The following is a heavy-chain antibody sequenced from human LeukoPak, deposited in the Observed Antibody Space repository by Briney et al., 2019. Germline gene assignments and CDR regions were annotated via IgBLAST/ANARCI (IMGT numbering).Heavy chain of an antibody. J-gene: IGHJ4*02. Sequence: GGSLRLSCSASGFTFSSYALSWVRQAPGKGLEWVSGIIGSGGSAYYADSVKGRFTISRDNSKNTLYLQMNSLKNEDTAVYYCTRYYDPGGIFDYWDQGTLVTVSS. CDR1: GFTFSSYA. CDR3: TRYYDPGGIFDY. V-gene: IGHV3-23*01. CDR2: IIGSGGSA. D-gene: IGHD3-3*01.